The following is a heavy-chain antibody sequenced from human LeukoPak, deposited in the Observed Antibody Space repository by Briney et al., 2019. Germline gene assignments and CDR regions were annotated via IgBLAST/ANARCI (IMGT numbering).Heavy chain of an antibody. Sequence: GSGPTLVNPPQTLTLTCTFSGFSLSTRGVGVGWIRQPPGKALEWLALIYWDDDRRYSPSLKSRLTITKDTSKNQVVLTMTNMDPVDTATYYCAHTRVVVAATNFDYWGQGTLVTVSS. V-gene: IGHV2-5*02. CDR2: IYWDDDR. D-gene: IGHD2-15*01. CDR1: GFSLSTRGVG. J-gene: IGHJ4*02. CDR3: AHTRVVVAATNFDY.